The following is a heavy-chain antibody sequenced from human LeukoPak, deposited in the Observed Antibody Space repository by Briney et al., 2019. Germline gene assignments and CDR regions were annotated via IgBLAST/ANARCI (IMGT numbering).Heavy chain of an antibody. CDR3: ARLSITMVRGVIMTDDY. J-gene: IGHJ4*02. V-gene: IGHV4-39*01. D-gene: IGHD3-10*01. Sequence: SETLSLTCTVSGGSISSSSYYWGWIRQPPGKGLEWIGSIYYSGSTYYNPSLKSRVTISVDTSKNQFSLKLSSVTAADTAVYYCARLSITMVRGVIMTDDYWGQGTLVTVSS. CDR2: IYYSGST. CDR1: GGSISSSSYY.